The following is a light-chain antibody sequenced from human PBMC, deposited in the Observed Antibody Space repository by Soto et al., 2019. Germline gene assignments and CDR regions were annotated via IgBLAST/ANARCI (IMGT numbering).Light chain of an antibody. CDR3: QQYYSNPLA. CDR2: WAS. Sequence: DIVMTQSPDSLAVSLGERATINCKSSQSVLYSSNNKNYLAWYQQKPGQPPKLLIYWASTRESGVPDRFSGSGSGTECTLTISSLQAEEVAVYYCQQYYSNPLAFGGGTKVEIK. V-gene: IGKV4-1*01. J-gene: IGKJ4*01. CDR1: QSVLYSSNNKNY.